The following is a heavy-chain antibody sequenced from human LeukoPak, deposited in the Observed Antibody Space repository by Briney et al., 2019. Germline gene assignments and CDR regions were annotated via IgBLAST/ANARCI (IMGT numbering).Heavy chain of an antibody. Sequence: AASVKVSCKASGYTFTGYYMHWVRQAPGQGLEWMGWINPNSGGTNYAQKFQGRVTMTRDTSISTAYMELFSLISDDTAVYYCARDVFADYNTHHKFDPWGQGTLVTVSS. D-gene: IGHD1-14*01. CDR2: INPNSGGT. J-gene: IGHJ5*02. V-gene: IGHV1-2*02. CDR1: GYTFTGYY. CDR3: ARDVFADYNTHHKFDP.